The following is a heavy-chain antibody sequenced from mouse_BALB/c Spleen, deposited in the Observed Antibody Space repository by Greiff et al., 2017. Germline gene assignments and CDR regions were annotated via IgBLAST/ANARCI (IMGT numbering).Heavy chain of an antibody. D-gene: IGHD1-1*01. CDR1: GFSLTSYG. CDR2: IWAGGST. Sequence: VMLVESGPGLVAPSQSLSITCTVSGFSLTSYGVHWVRQPPGKGLEWLGVIWAGGSTNYNSALMSRLSISKDNSKSQVFLKMNSLQTDDTAMYYCARDNYGSSYSHWYFDVWGAGTTVTVSS. CDR3: ARDNYGSSYSHWYFDV. J-gene: IGHJ1*01. V-gene: IGHV2-9*02.